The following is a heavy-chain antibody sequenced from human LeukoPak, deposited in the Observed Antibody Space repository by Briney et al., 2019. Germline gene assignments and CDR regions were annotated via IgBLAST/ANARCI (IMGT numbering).Heavy chain of an antibody. CDR3: GLGGVYPTGLFDP. V-gene: IGHV3-74*01. CDR2: IKGDGSTT. CDR1: GFTFSNYW. J-gene: IGHJ5*02. Sequence: GGSLRLSCAASGFTFSNYWMHWVRQAPGKGLVWVSGIKGDGSTTTYADSVNGRFTISRDNARNTLYLQMNSLRADDSAVYYCGLGGVYPTGLFDPWGQGTLVTVSS. D-gene: IGHD5/OR15-5a*01.